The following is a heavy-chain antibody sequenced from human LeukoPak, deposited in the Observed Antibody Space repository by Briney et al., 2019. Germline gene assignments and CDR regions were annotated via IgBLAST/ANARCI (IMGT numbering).Heavy chain of an antibody. Sequence: GESLKISCQSSGYNFTTYWIGWVRQMPGKGLEWMGILYPDDSDTRYSPSFRGQVTLSADKSTNTAYLQWSSLRASDSAIYYCARVELNYYDTTAYYLGYWGQGTLVTVSS. V-gene: IGHV5-51*01. CDR1: GYNFTTYW. J-gene: IGHJ4*02. D-gene: IGHD3-22*01. CDR3: ARVELNYYDTTAYYLGY. CDR2: LYPDDSDT.